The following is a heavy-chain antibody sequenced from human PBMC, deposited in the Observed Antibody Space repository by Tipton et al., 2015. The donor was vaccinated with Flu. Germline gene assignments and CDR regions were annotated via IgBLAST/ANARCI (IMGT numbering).Heavy chain of an antibody. Sequence: GSLRLSCAASGFAFSGYWMHWVRQVPGKGLVWLSRINTDGSTTNYADSVEGRFTISRDNAKKTLYPDMNSLRAEDAAVYYCARISRLYEDSASLAFDMWGQGTVVTASS. V-gene: IGHV3-74*01. CDR3: ARISRLYEDSASLAFDM. CDR1: GFAFSGYW. J-gene: IGHJ3*02. CDR2: INTDGSTT. D-gene: IGHD1-26*01.